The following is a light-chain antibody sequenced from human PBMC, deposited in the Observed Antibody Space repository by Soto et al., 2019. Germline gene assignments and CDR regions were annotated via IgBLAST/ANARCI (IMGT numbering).Light chain of an antibody. CDR1: ENIHTY. CDR3: QQGASHPRT. Sequence: DIEMTQSPSSLSASIGDRVTITCRASENIHTYLNWYQLKPGKAPKLLIYASGALQSGVPSRFSGSGSGTYFTLTISSLRPEDFASYFCQQGASHPRTFGPGTKVEIK. CDR2: ASG. J-gene: IGKJ4*01. V-gene: IGKV1-39*01.